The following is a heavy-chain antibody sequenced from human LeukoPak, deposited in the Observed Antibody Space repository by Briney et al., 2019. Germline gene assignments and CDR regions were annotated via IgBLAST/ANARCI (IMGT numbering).Heavy chain of an antibody. J-gene: IGHJ4*02. Sequence: ASVKVSCKASGGTFSSYAISWVRQAPGQGLEWMGGIIPIFGTANYAQKLQGRVTMTTDTSTSTAYMELRSLRSDDTAVYYCARDDRTALDYWGQGTLVTVSS. CDR1: GGTFSSYA. V-gene: IGHV1-69*05. CDR3: ARDDRTALDY. D-gene: IGHD2-8*02. CDR2: IIPIFGTA.